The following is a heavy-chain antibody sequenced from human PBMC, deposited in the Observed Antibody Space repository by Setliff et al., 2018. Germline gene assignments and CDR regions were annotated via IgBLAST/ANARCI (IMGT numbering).Heavy chain of an antibody. Sequence: SETLSLTCSVFGGSMSSSGYYWAWIRQSPGKGLEWIGSIYYSVSTVYNPSLKGRLTITVDTAQNQFSLRLTSVTAADTAVYYCARTGTYRYFDYWGQGALVTVSS. CDR2: IYYSVST. J-gene: IGHJ4*02. V-gene: IGHV4-39*01. CDR1: GGSMSSSGYY. D-gene: IGHD1-1*01. CDR3: ARTGTYRYFDY.